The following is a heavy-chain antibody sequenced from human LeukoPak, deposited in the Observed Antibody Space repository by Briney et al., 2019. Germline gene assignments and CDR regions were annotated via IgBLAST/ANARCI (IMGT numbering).Heavy chain of an antibody. CDR1: GFSFTDYS. Sequence: GGSLRLSCAASGFSFTDYSMNWVRQAPGWGLECITYTSSDGKTTWYADSVKGRFTVSRDNSKNTLHLQMNSLRAEDTAVYYCAKDLERHIVVVTASAVDYWGQGTLVTVSS. CDR3: AKDLERHIVVVTASAVDY. V-gene: IGHV3-48*01. D-gene: IGHD2-21*02. J-gene: IGHJ4*02. CDR2: TSSDGKTT.